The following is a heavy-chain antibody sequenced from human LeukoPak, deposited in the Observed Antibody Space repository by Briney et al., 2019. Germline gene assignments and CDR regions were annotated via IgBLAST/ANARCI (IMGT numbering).Heavy chain of an antibody. J-gene: IGHJ4*02. V-gene: IGHV1-69*13. CDR3: AKGLSGSYLGLFY. Sequence: GASVKVSCKASGGTFSSYAISWVRQAPGQGLEWMGGIIPIFGTANYAQKFQGRVTITADESTSTAYMELSSLTSEDTAVYYCAKGLSGSYLGLFYWGQGTLVTVSS. D-gene: IGHD1-26*01. CDR2: IIPIFGTA. CDR1: GGTFSSYA.